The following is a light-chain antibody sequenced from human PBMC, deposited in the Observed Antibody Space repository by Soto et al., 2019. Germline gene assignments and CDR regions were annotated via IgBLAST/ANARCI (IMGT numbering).Light chain of an antibody. J-gene: IGKJ1*01. CDR2: GAS. CDR1: QSVSSNY. CDR3: QQYGSSPTWT. Sequence: ESELTQSPGTLSSSPGEIVTLSCRASQSVSSNYLAWYQKKPGQAPRLLIYGASTSASGGPDRFSGSGSGIDVTSTISRLEPDDSAVYYCQQYGSSPTWTFGQGTKVEI. V-gene: IGKV3-20*01.